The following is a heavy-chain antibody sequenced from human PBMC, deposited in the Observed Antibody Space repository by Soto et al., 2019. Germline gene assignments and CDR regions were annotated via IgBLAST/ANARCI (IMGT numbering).Heavy chain of an antibody. V-gene: IGHV1-24*01. CDR2: FDPEDGET. D-gene: IGHD1-26*01. J-gene: IGHJ6*02. CDR1: GYTLTELS. CDR3: ATDKRVGSGSYPYYYGMDV. Sequence: ASVKVSCKVSGYTLTELSMHWVRQAPGKGLGWMGGFDPEDGETIYAQKVKGRVTMTEDTSTDTAYMELSSLRSEDTAVYYCATDKRVGSGSYPYYYGMDVRAQRTTVTVSS.